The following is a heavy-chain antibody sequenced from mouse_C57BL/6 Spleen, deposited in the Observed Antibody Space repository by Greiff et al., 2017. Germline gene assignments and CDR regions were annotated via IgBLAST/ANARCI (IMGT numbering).Heavy chain of an antibody. CDR2: INPSNGGT. CDR3: ARCDYYGDYAMDY. Sequence: VQLQPPGTELVKPGASVKLSCKASGYTFTSYWMHWVKQRPGQGLEWIGNINPSNGGTNYNEKFKSKATLTVDKSSSTAYMQLSSLTSEDSAVYYCARCDYYGDYAMDYWGQGTSVTVSS. D-gene: IGHD1-2*01. V-gene: IGHV1-53*01. CDR1: GYTFTSYW. J-gene: IGHJ4*01.